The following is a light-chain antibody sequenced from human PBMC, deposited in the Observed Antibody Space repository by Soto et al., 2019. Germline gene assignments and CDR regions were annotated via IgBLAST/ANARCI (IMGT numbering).Light chain of an antibody. J-gene: IGKJ1*01. CDR3: QQYNSYST. V-gene: IGKV1-5*03. CDR2: KAS. Sequence: DIQMTQTPSTLSASVGDRVTITCWASQSISNWLAWYQQKPGKAPKVLIYKASSLKSGVPSRFSGSGSGTEFTLTITSLQSDDFATYYCQQYNSYSTFGQGTKVEIK. CDR1: QSISNW.